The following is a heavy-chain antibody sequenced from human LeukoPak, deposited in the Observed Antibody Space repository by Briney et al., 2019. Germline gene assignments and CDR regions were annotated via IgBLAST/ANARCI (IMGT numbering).Heavy chain of an antibody. D-gene: IGHD4-11*01. CDR1: GFIFYDSA. CDR2: ISWNSGNI. V-gene: IGHV3-9*01. Sequence: GGSLRLSCAASGFIFYDSAMHWVRQAPGKGLEWVSGISWNSGNIGYADSVKGRFTISRDNAKNSLYLQMNSLRAEDTALYYCAKSYSKRTTYYYYGMDVWGQGTTVTVSS. J-gene: IGHJ6*02. CDR3: AKSYSKRTTYYYYGMDV.